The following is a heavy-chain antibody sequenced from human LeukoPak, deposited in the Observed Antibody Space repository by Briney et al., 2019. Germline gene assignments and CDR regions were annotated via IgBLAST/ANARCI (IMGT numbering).Heavy chain of an antibody. V-gene: IGHV4-30-4*01. D-gene: IGHD3-10*01. J-gene: IGHJ4*02. CDR3: ARAVVRGAVFDY. Sequence: SQTLSLTCTVSGGSISSGGYYWSWIRQPPGKGLEWIGYIYYSGSTYYNPSLKSRVTISVDTSKNQFSLKLSSVTAADTAVYYCARAVVRGAVFDYWGQGTLVTVSS. CDR1: GGSISSGGYY. CDR2: IYYSGST.